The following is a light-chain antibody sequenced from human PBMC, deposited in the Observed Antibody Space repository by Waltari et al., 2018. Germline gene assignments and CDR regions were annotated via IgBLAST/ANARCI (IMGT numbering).Light chain of an antibody. V-gene: IGLV1-40*01. Sequence: QSVLTQPPSVSGAPGQRVSISCTGSGSNLGAGYDVHWYQQHPGKAPNLLIYGTSTRPPGVPDRFFGSQSGTSASLAITALQAEDEAEYYCQSYDTSLSVVFGGGTKLTVL. CDR1: GSNLGAGYD. CDR3: QSYDTSLSVV. J-gene: IGLJ2*01. CDR2: GTS.